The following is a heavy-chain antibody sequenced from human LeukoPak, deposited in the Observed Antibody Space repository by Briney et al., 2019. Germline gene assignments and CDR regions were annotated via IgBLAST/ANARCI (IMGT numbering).Heavy chain of an antibody. CDR1: GFTFVDYA. D-gene: IGHD3-22*01. CDR3: TRDSYSVDSGYFEFDY. J-gene: IGHJ4*02. V-gene: IGHV3-49*04. CDR2: IRSEGHGATP. Sequence: GRSLRLSCTALGFTFVDYAMNWVRQAPGKGLEWVGFIRSEGHGATPEYATSVNGRFTISRDASKSIAYLQMNSLKTEDTAMYYCTRDSYSVDSGYFEFDYWGQGTLVTVSS.